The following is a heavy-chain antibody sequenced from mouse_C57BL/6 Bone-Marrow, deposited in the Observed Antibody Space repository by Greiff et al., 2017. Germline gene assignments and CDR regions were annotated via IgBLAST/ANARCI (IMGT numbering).Heavy chain of an antibody. Sequence: EVQLVESGGGLVKPGGSLKLSCAASGFTFSSYAMSWVRQTPEKRLEWVATISDGGSYTYYPDNVKGRFTISRDNAKNNLYLQMSHLKSEDTAMYYCALYYDYVYSDAMDYWGQGTSVTVSS. CDR3: ALYYDYVYSDAMDY. CDR1: GFTFSSYA. V-gene: IGHV5-4*01. D-gene: IGHD2-4*01. J-gene: IGHJ4*01. CDR2: ISDGGSYT.